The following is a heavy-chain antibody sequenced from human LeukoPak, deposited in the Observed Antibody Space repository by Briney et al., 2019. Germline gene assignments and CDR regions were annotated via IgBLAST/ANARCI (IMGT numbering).Heavy chain of an antibody. V-gene: IGHV4-34*01. CDR1: GGSFSGYY. J-gene: IGHJ3*02. CDR3: ARGLYCSSTSCYENALDI. D-gene: IGHD2-2*01. Sequence: SETLPLTCAVYGGSFSGYYWSWIRQPPGKGLEWIGEINHSGSTNYNPSLKSRVTISVDTSKNQFSLKLSSVTAADTAVYYCARGLYCSSTSCYENALDIWGQGTMVTVSS. CDR2: INHSGST.